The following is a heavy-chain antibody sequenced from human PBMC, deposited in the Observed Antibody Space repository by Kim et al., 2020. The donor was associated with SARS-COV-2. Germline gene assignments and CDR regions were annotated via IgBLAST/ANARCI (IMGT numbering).Heavy chain of an antibody. V-gene: IGHV3-7*01. CDR2: INQDGSEK. CDR1: GFTLRSYW. CDR3: ARDRSGYCTTATCYDNWFDL. D-gene: IGHD2-2*01. J-gene: IGHJ5*02. Sequence: GGSLRLSCAASGFTLRSYWMSWVRQAPGRGLERVANINQDGSEKFYLDSVKDRFTISRDNTKNSLYLQMNSLRDEDTAVYYCARDRSGYCTTATCYDNWFDLWGQGTLVTVSS.